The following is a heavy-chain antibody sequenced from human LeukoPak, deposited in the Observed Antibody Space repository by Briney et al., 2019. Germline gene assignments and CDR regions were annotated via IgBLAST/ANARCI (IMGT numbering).Heavy chain of an antibody. J-gene: IGHJ4*02. CDR3: ARDSWKYSSGWVDY. V-gene: IGHV4-4*07. D-gene: IGHD6-19*01. Sequence: SETLSLTCTVSSGSISSFYWSWIRQPAGKGLEWIGRIFTSGSTKYNPSLKSRVTMSVDTSKNQFSLKMSSVTAADTAVYYCARDSWKYSSGWVDYWGQGTLVTVSS. CDR1: SGSISSFY. CDR2: IFTSGST.